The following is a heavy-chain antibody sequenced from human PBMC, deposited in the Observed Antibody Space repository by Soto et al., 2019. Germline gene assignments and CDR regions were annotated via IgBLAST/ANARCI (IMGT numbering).Heavy chain of an antibody. D-gene: IGHD6-13*01. CDR1: GFTFSSYG. CDR3: AKDAGSSWPDPRTYYYYGMDV. Sequence: PGGSLRLSCAASGFTFSSYGMHWVRQAPGKGLEWVAVISYDGSNKYYADSVKGRFTISRDNSKNTLYLQMNSLRAEDTAVYYCAKDAGSSWPDPRTYYYYGMDVWGQGTTVTVSS. V-gene: IGHV3-30*18. CDR2: ISYDGSNK. J-gene: IGHJ6*02.